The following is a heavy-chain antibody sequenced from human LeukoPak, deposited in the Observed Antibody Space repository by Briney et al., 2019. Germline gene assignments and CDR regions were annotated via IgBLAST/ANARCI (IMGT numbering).Heavy chain of an antibody. Sequence: GASVKVSCKASGYTFTSYYMHWVRQAPGQGLEWMGIINPSGGSTSYAQKFQGRVTMTRDTSTRTVYMELSSLRSEDTAVYYCARALMVRSWTLPPHAYFDYWGQGTLVTVSS. V-gene: IGHV1-46*01. CDR2: INPSGGST. CDR1: GYTFTSYY. D-gene: IGHD3-10*01. CDR3: ARALMVRSWTLPPHAYFDY. J-gene: IGHJ4*02.